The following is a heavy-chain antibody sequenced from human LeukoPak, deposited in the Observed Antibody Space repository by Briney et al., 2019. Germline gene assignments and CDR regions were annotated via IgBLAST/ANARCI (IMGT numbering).Heavy chain of an antibody. CDR3: ARGAGTSWFDY. J-gene: IGHJ4*02. Sequence: GASVKVSCKASGYTFTGYYMYWVRQAPGQGLEWMGFINPNSGGTNFAQKFQGRVTMTRDTSITTAYMELSRLTSDDTAVYYCARGAGTSWFDYWGQGSLVIVSS. CDR1: GYTFTGYY. V-gene: IGHV1-2*02. CDR2: INPNSGGT. D-gene: IGHD6-13*01.